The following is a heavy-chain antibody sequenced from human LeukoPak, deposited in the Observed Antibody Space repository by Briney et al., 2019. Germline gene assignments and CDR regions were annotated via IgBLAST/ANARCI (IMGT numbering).Heavy chain of an antibody. J-gene: IGHJ4*02. Sequence: ASVKVSCKAFGYTFTGYYMHWVRQAPGQGLEWMGWINPNSGGTNYAQKFQGRVTMTRDTSISTAYMELSRLRSDDTAVYYCARGPVLRFLEWSVDYWGQGTLVTVSS. CDR3: ARGPVLRFLEWSVDY. CDR2: INPNSGGT. D-gene: IGHD3-3*01. CDR1: GYTFTGYY. V-gene: IGHV1-2*02.